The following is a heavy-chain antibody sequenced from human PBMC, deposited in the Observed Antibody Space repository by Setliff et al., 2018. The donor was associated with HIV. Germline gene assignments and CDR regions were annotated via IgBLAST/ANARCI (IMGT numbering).Heavy chain of an antibody. V-gene: IGHV3-7*01. Sequence: GGSLRLSCAASGFVFNNFWMSWVRQAPGKGLEWVVNINQDESEQNYVDSLKGRFTISRDTAKNSLYLQMNSLSVEDTAVYYCARDYWVAGLDYWGQGTLVTVSS. J-gene: IGHJ4*02. D-gene: IGHD6-19*01. CDR2: INQDESEQ. CDR3: ARDYWVAGLDY. CDR1: GFVFNNFW.